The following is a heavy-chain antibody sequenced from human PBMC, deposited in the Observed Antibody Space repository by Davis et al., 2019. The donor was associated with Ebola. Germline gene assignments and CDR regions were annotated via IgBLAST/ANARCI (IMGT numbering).Heavy chain of an antibody. CDR2: ISYDGSNE. V-gene: IGHV3-30*18. Sequence: GESLKISCAASGFTFSSYGMHWVRQAPGKGLEWVAVISYDGSNEYYADSVKGRFTISRDNSKNTLYLQMNSLRAEDTAVYYCAKDSARQWLLLRVRYNWFDPWGQGTLVTVSS. CDR3: AKDSARQWLLLRVRYNWFDP. CDR1: GFTFSSYG. D-gene: IGHD3-22*01. J-gene: IGHJ5*02.